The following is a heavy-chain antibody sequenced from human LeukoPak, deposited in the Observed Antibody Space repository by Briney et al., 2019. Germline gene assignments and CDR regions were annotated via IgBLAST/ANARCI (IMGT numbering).Heavy chain of an antibody. CDR3: AKRSYSSHWYYYYGMDV. V-gene: IGHV3-23*01. Sequence: VGSLRLSSAASRFTFSSYAMSCVPEAPGKGREWVSAISGSGGSAYYADSVKGRFTISRDSSKNTLFLKMFSLRAEDTAVYYCAKRSYSSHWYYYYGMDVWGQGTTVTVSS. CDR1: RFTFSSYA. D-gene: IGHD6-19*01. J-gene: IGHJ6*02. CDR2: ISGSGGSA.